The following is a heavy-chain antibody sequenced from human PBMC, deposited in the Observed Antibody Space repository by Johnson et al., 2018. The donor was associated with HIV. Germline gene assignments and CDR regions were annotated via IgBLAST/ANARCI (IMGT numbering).Heavy chain of an antibody. V-gene: IGHV3-73*01. CDR3: ARLSGTYQT. Sequence: EVQLVESGGGVVQPGRALRLSCAASGFTFSASAMHWVRQASGKGLEWVGRIRSNANNYATAYAASVKGRFSISRDDSKNTAYLQMSSLKTEDTAIYYCARLSGTYQTWGQGTMVTVSS. CDR1: GFTFSASA. J-gene: IGHJ3*01. CDR2: IRSNANNYAT. D-gene: IGHD1-26*01.